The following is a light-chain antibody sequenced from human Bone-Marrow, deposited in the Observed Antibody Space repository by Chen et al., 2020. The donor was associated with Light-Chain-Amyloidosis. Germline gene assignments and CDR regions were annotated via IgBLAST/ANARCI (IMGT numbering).Light chain of an antibody. Sequence: QSALTQPASVSGSPGQSITISCTGTSSDVGGDNHVSWYQQHPDNAPKLMIYEVTNRPSWVPDRFSGSKCDNTASLTISGLQTEDEADYFCRSYTITNTLVFGSGTRVTVL. CDR2: EVT. CDR3: RSYTITNTLV. J-gene: IGLJ1*01. V-gene: IGLV2-14*01. CDR1: SSDVGGDNH.